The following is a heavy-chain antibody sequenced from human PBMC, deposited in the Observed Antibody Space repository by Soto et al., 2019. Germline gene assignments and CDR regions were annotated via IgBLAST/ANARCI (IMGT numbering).Heavy chain of an antibody. CDR3: ARQQPPSYYYYYGMDV. D-gene: IGHD6-13*01. Sequence: QVQLQESGPGLVKPSQTLSLTCTVSGGSISSGGYYWSWIRQHPGKGLGWIGYIYYSGSTYYNPSLKSRVTISVDTSKNQFSLKLSSVTAADTAVYYCARQQPPSYYYYYGMDVWGQRTTVTVSS. V-gene: IGHV4-31*03. J-gene: IGHJ6*02. CDR2: IYYSGST. CDR1: GGSISSGGYY.